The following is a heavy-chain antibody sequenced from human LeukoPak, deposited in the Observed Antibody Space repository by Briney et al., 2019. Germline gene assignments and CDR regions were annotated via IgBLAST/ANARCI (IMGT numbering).Heavy chain of an antibody. J-gene: IGHJ3*02. CDR2: IIPIFGTA. Sequence: SVKVSCKASGGTFSSYAISWVRQAPGQGLEWMGRIIPIFGTANYAQKFQGRVTITTDESTSTAYMELSSLRSEDTAMYYCAREGAGAHIVVVERAFDIWGQGTMVTVSS. V-gene: IGHV1-69*05. CDR1: GGTFSSYA. D-gene: IGHD2-21*01. CDR3: AREGAGAHIVVVERAFDI.